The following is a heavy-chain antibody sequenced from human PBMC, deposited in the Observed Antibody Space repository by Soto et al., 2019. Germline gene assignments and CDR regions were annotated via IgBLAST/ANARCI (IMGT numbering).Heavy chain of an antibody. CDR2: IKHRVDGGTA. J-gene: IGHJ4*02. V-gene: IGHV3-15*07. CDR3: TADTYSSLRQAYDY. D-gene: IGHD5-18*01. CDR1: GFTFSNTW. Sequence: PGGSLRLSCAASGFTFSNTWMNWVRQAPGKGLEWVGRIKHRVDGGTADYAAPVKGRFTISRDDSQSTLYLQMNSLQTEDTAVYYCTADTYSSLRQAYDYWGQGTLVTVSS.